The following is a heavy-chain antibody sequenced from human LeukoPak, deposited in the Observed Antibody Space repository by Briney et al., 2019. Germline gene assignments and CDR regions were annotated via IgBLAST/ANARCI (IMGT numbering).Heavy chain of an antibody. D-gene: IGHD3-22*01. J-gene: IGHJ5*02. Sequence: PSETLSLTCAVSGGSISGSNWWSWVRQPPGKGLEWIGEIYHSGSTNYNPSLKSRVTISVDTSKNQFSLKLSSVTAADTAVYYCARDLSSWYYDSSGYPNWFDPWGQGTLVTVSS. CDR3: ARDLSSWYYDSSGYPNWFDP. CDR2: IYHSGST. V-gene: IGHV4-4*02. CDR1: GGSISGSNW.